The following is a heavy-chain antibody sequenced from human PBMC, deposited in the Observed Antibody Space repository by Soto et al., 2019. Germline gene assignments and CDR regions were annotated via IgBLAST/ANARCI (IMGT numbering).Heavy chain of an antibody. CDR3: ARSVDP. Sequence: WETLSLTCAVSGASVSSTYWWSWVRQPPGKGPEWIGEINHRGSANYNPSLKSRVTISVDISKSQFSLRLTSVTAADTAVYYCARSVDPWGQGTLVTVSS. CDR2: INHRGSA. V-gene: IGHV4-4*02. CDR1: GASVSSTYW. J-gene: IGHJ5*02.